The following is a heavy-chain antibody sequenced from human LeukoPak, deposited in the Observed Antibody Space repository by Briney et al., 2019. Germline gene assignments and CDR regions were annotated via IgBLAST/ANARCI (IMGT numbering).Heavy chain of an antibody. CDR2: INWNGGST. V-gene: IGHV3-20*04. D-gene: IGHD1-7*01. Sequence: RPGGSLRLSCAASGFTYDDYGMSWVPQAPGKGLEWVSGINWNGGSTGYADSVEGRFTISRDNAKNSLYLQMNSLRAEDTALYYCARVPPYNWNYEIDPWGQGTLVTVSS. CDR1: GFTYDDYG. J-gene: IGHJ5*02. CDR3: ARVPPYNWNYEIDP.